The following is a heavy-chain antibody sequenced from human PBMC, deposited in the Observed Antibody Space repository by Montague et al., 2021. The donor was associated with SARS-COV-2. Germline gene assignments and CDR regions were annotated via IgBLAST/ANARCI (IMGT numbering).Heavy chain of an antibody. CDR1: GGSFSPYY. J-gene: IGHJ6*03. CDR2: INHSGSP. Sequence: SQSLSLTCAVSGGSFSPYYWSWIRQPPGKGLEWIGEINHSGSPKYNPSLKSRVILLVDTSKNQFSLKLTSVAAADTAVYYCARLRDGVVPSPILGVGPYYSYYYMDVWGRGTTVTVSS. D-gene: IGHD3-10*01. CDR3: ARLRDGVVPSPILGVGPYYSYYYMDV. V-gene: IGHV4-34*01.